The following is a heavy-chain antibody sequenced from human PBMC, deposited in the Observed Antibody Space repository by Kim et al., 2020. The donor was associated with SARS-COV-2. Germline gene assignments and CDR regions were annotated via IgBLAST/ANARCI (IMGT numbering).Heavy chain of an antibody. Sequence: SETLSLTCTVSGASISSYYWSWIRQPPGKGLEWIGYIYYSGSTNYNPSLKSRVSISADTSKNQVSLKLSSVTTADTAVYYCARADLLQFLEWRKNAFDIWGQGTMVTVSS. D-gene: IGHD3-3*01. V-gene: IGHV4-59*01. CDR3: ARADLLQFLEWRKNAFDI. CDR1: GASISSYY. J-gene: IGHJ3*02. CDR2: IYYSGST.